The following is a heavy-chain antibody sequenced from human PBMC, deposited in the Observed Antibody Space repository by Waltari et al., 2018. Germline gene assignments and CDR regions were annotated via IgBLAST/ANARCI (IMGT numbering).Heavy chain of an antibody. D-gene: IGHD6-19*01. Sequence: EVQLVESGGGLVQPGRSLRLSCAASGFTFDAYAMHWVRQAPGKGLEWVSGISWNSGSIGYADSVKGRFTISRDNAKNSLYLQMNSLRAEDTALYYCAKDKSSGWYLDYWGQGTLVTVSS. J-gene: IGHJ4*02. CDR3: AKDKSSGWYLDY. CDR1: GFTFDAYA. CDR2: ISWNSGSI. V-gene: IGHV3-9*01.